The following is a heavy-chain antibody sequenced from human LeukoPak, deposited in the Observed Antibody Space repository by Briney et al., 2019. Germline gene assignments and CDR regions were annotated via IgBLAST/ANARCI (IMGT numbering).Heavy chain of an antibody. Sequence: SETLSLTCAVHGGSFSGNYWSWIRQPPGKGLEWIGEINQGGNTNYNPSLKSRVSISRDASENQFSLTLNSVTAADTALYYCARSFCPNSVCYMDYFDIWGQGTLVTVSS. CDR1: GGSFSGNY. D-gene: IGHD2-8*01. J-gene: IGHJ4*02. CDR3: ARSFCPNSVCYMDYFDI. V-gene: IGHV4-34*01. CDR2: INQGGNT.